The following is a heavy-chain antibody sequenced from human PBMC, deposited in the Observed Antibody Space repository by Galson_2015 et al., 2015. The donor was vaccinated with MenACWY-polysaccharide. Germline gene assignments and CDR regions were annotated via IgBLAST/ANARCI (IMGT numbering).Heavy chain of an antibody. J-gene: IGHJ3*02. D-gene: IGHD3-9*01. CDR2: IKQDGSEK. Sequence: SLRLSCAASGSTFSSYWMSWVRQAPGKGLEWVANIKQDGSEKYYVDSVKGRFTISRDNAKNSLYLQMNSLRAEDTAVYYCARLDRSDTLTGYWLTDAFDIWGPGTMVTVSS. CDR1: GSTFSSYW. V-gene: IGHV3-7*01. CDR3: ARLDRSDTLTGYWLTDAFDI.